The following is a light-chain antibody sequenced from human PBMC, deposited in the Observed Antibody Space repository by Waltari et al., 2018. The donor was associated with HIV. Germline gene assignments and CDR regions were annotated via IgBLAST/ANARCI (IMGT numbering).Light chain of an antibody. CDR1: QAIGQS. Sequence: DIQMTQSPTSLSASVGDRVTITCQANQAIGQSLNWYHQKPGSAPKLLIYGASNLEKGIPPRINGSGAGTNFTFIISPLQAEDTGTYFCQHYDFLLTFGGGTKVEV. J-gene: IGKJ4*01. CDR2: GAS. V-gene: IGKV1-33*01. CDR3: QHYDFLLT.